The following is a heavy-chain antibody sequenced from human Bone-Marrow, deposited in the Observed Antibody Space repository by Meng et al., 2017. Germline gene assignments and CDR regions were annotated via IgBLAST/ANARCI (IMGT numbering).Heavy chain of an antibody. CDR2: MNPNSGNT. CDR1: GYTFTSYD. J-gene: IGHJ3*02. Sequence: ASVKVSCKASGYTFTSYDINWVRQATGQGLEWMGWMNPNSGNTGYAQKFQGRVTITRNTSISTAYMELRSLRSEDTAVYYCARAKPGGLLWFGELPDAFDIWGQGKKVTVSS. D-gene: IGHD3-10*01. V-gene: IGHV1-8*03. CDR3: ARAKPGGLLWFGELPDAFDI.